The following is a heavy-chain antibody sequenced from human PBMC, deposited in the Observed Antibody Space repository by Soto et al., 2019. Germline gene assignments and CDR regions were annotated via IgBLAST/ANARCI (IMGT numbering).Heavy chain of an antibody. CDR2: ISGSGGRT. Sequence: EVQLLESGGGLVQPGGSLRLSCAASGFTFSSYVMNWVRQAPGKGLEWVSTISGSGGRTYYADSVEGRFTFSRDNSKNTLHLLINSRRAEDTAVYYFAKGVSNGWYDDFDIWGQGTMVTVSS. D-gene: IGHD6-19*01. CDR1: GFTFSSYV. V-gene: IGHV3-23*01. J-gene: IGHJ3*02. CDR3: AKGVSNGWYDDFDI.